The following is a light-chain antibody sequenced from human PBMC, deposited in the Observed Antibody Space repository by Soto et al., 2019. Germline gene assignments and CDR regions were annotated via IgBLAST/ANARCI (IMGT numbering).Light chain of an antibody. J-gene: IGKJ4*01. V-gene: IGKV3-11*01. CDR3: QHPPTS. Sequence: ALAQSPVALSLSPGERATLSCRASQSVITDLAWYQQKPCQAPRLLIYDASNRATGIPVRFAGSGSGTDFALTISSLEPEDFVLYYCQHPPTSFGGGTKVDIK. CDR1: QSVITD. CDR2: DAS.